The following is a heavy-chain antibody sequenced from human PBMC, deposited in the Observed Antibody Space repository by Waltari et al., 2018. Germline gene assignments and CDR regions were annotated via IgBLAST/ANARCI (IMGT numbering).Heavy chain of an antibody. D-gene: IGHD2-15*01. CDR2: IYYSGIT. Sequence: QLLLQESGPGLVKPSETLSLTCSVSGDSITTSDYYWAWIRQSPGKKLEWIGTIYYSGITYYNPSVDSRVTMSVDTSQNQFSLRLSSVTAADTGVYYCTRRPYSTGWVWFDPWGQGTLVTVSS. J-gene: IGHJ5*02. V-gene: IGHV4-39*01. CDR3: TRRPYSTGWVWFDP. CDR1: GDSITTSDYY.